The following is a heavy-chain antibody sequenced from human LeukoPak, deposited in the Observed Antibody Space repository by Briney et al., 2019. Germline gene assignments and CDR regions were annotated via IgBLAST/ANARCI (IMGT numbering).Heavy chain of an antibody. CDR1: GFTFSNYA. V-gene: IGHV3-23*01. D-gene: IGHD1-26*01. CDR2: ISGSGGST. CDR3: AKGPVGVTTRNYFDY. Sequence: GGSLRLSCAASGFTFSNYAMTWVRQAPGKGLEWVSIISGSGGSTYYADSVKGRFTISRDNSKNTLYLHMNSLRADDTAVYYCAKGPVGVTTRNYFDYWGQGTLVTVSS. J-gene: IGHJ4*02.